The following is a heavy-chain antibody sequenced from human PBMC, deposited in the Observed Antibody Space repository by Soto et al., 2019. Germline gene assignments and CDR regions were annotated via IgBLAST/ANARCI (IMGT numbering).Heavy chain of an antibody. Sequence: EVQLVESGGGLVQPGGSLRLSCAASGFTFRSYDMNWFRQATGKGLEWVSAIGTAGDTYYPGSVKGRFTISRENAKNSLYLQMNSLRAGDTAVYYCARDLYYYGMDVWGQGTTVTVSS. CDR2: IGTAGDT. V-gene: IGHV3-13*04. J-gene: IGHJ6*02. CDR3: ARDLYYYGMDV. CDR1: GFTFRSYD.